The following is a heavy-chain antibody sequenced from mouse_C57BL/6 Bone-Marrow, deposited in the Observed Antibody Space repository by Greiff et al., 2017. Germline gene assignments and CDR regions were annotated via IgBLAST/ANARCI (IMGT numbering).Heavy chain of an antibody. CDR3: ARRGYSNYGLDY. J-gene: IGHJ2*01. CDR2: INPSTGGT. Sequence: VQLQQSGPELVKPGASVKISCKASGYSFTGYYMNWVKQSPEKSLEWIGEINPSTGGTTYNQTFKAKDTFTVDKSSSTAYMQLKSLTSEDSAVYYCARRGYSNYGLDYWGQGTTLTVSS. D-gene: IGHD2-5*01. V-gene: IGHV1-42*01. CDR1: GYSFTGYY.